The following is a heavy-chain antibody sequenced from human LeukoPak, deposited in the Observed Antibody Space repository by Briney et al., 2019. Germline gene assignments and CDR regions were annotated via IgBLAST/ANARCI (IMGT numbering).Heavy chain of an antibody. CDR2: IYPGDSDA. CDR1: GYNFATYW. CDR3: ARLDSVVPAAPGAEYFQH. Sequence: GESLKISCEGFGYNFATYWIAWVRQMPGKGLEWMGIIYPGDSDARYSPSFQGQVTISADKSISTAYLQWSSLKASDTAMYYCARLDSVVPAAPGAEYFQHWGQGTLVTVSS. J-gene: IGHJ1*01. V-gene: IGHV5-51*01. D-gene: IGHD2-2*01.